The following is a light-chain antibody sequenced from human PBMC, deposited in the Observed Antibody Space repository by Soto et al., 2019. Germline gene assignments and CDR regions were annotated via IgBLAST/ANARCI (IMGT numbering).Light chain of an antibody. CDR3: SSYTSSSTSPYV. V-gene: IGLV2-14*01. CDR2: DVS. CDR1: SSDVGGYNY. Sequence: QSALTQPASVSGSPWQSITISCTGTSSDVGGYNYVSWYQQHPGKAPKLMIYDVSNRPSGVSNRFSGSKSGNTASLTISGLQAEDEADYYCSSYTSSSTSPYVFGTGTKVTVL. J-gene: IGLJ1*01.